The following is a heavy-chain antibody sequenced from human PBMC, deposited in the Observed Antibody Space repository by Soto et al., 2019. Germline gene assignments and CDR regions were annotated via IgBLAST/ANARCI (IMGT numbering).Heavy chain of an antibody. V-gene: IGHV1-18*01. J-gene: IGHJ4*02. Sequence: QVHLVQSGAEVKKPGASVKVSCKGSGYTFTSYGITWVRQAPGQGLEWMGWISAHNGNTNDAQKLQGRVTVTRDTSTRTAYMELRSLSSDDTAVYYCARGRYGDYWGQGALVTVSS. CDR2: ISAHNGNT. CDR3: ARGRYGDY. D-gene: IGHD1-1*01. CDR1: GYTFTSYG.